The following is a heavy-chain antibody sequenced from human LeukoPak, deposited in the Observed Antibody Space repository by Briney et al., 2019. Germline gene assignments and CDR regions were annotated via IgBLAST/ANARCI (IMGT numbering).Heavy chain of an antibody. CDR3: ARSLKD. J-gene: IGHJ4*02. V-gene: IGHV3-74*01. Sequence: PGGSLRLSCAASGLTFTSSWMHWVRQAPGKGLVWVSHINPDGSNTTYADDVKGRFTVSRDNAENTMFLQMNSLRTEDTAVYYCARSLKDWGQGSLVTVSS. CDR2: INPDGSNT. CDR1: GLTFTSSW. D-gene: IGHD5/OR15-5a*01.